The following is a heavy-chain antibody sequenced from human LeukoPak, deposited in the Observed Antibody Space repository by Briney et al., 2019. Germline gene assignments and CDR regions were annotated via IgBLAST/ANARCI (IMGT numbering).Heavy chain of an antibody. V-gene: IGHV1-2*02. CDR3: ARDGGRNDYDI. J-gene: IGHJ3*02. Sequence: ASVKVSCKASGYTFTGYYMHWVRQAPGQGLEWVGWINPNCGGTNYAQKFQGRVTMTRDTSISTAYMELSRLRSDDTAVYYCARDGGRNDYDIWGQGTMVTVSS. CDR1: GYTFTGYY. D-gene: IGHD2-15*01. CDR2: INPNCGGT.